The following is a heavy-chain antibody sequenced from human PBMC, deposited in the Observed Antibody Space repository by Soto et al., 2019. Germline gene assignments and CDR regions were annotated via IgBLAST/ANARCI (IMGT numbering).Heavy chain of an antibody. CDR1: GGSISSGGYY. Sequence: QVQLQESGPGLVKPSQTLSLTCTVSGGSISSGGYYWSWIRQHPGKGLEWIGYIYYSGSTYYNPYLKSRVTISVDTSKNQFSLKLSSVTAADTAVYYCARGLPEGLTLDAFDIWGQGTMVTVSS. CDR2: IYYSGST. V-gene: IGHV4-31*03. J-gene: IGHJ3*02. CDR3: ARGLPEGLTLDAFDI.